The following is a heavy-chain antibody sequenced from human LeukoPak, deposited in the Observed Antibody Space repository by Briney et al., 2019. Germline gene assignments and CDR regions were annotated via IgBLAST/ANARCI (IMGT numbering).Heavy chain of an antibody. V-gene: IGHV3-30*18. CDR2: ISYDGSNK. J-gene: IGHJ4*02. CDR3: AKDLYY. CDR1: GFTFSSYG. Sequence: GRSLRLSCAASGFTFSSYGMHWVRQAPGKGLEWVAVISYDGSNKYYADSVKGRFTISRDNSKNTLYLQMNSLRAEDTAVYYCAKDLYYWGQGTQVTVSS.